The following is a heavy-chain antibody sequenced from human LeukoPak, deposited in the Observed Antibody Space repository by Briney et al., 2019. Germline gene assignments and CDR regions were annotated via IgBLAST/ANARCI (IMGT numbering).Heavy chain of an antibody. D-gene: IGHD1/OR15-1a*01. V-gene: IGHV3-72*01. CDR2: SRNKANRYTT. CDR3: TRVSRRTTRGAGGYDYYGMDV. CDR1: GFTFSNYT. Sequence: GGSLRLSCAASGFTFSNYTMNWVRQAPGKGLEWVGRSRNKANRYTTEYAASVKGRFTISRDDSNSALYLQMNSLNNEDTAVYYCTRVSRRTTRGAGGYDYYGMDVWGQGTTVTVSS. J-gene: IGHJ6*02.